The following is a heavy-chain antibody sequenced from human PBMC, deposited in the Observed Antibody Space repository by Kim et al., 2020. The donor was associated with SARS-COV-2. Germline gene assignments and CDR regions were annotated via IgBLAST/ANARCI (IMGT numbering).Heavy chain of an antibody. D-gene: IGHD2-21*02. CDR3: ATASTFCGANCLYWYFAV. J-gene: IGHJ2*01. V-gene: IGHV1-24*01. Sequence: ASVKVSCKVSGYTLSDLSIHWVRQAPGKGLEWMGGFDPEDEETIYAQKFQGRVTMTEDTSTDTAYMDLNSLTSDDKAGYYCATASTFCGANCLYWYFAVWGRGTMVAVAS. CDR2: FDPEDEET. CDR1: GYTLSDLS.